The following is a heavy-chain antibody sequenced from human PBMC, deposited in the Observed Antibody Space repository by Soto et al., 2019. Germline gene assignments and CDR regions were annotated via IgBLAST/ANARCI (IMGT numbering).Heavy chain of an antibody. D-gene: IGHD6-13*01. CDR3: ATSAACSYCYGRDV. V-gene: IGHV5-51*01. CDR2: VLPHDSDA. Sequence: GESLKISCKGSGFSFPNYWIGWVRQVPGKGLEWMGIVLPHDSDARYSPSFQGQVTISADNCITTARLHWSSLQASVSATHYCATSAACSYCYGRDVHRQGSRFSASS. J-gene: IGHJ6*01. CDR1: GFSFPNYW.